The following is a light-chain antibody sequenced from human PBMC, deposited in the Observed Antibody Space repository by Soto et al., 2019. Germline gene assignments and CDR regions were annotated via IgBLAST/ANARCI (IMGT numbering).Light chain of an antibody. CDR1: QSVGNN. Sequence: EIVVTQSPATLSVSPGERATLSCRASQSVGNNFAWYQQKPGQTPRLLIFATSTRATGVPARFSGSGSGTEFTLTISSLQPEDFAVYYCQLYGDWPLTFGGGAKVEIE. CDR2: ATS. V-gene: IGKV3-15*01. J-gene: IGKJ4*01. CDR3: QLYGDWPLT.